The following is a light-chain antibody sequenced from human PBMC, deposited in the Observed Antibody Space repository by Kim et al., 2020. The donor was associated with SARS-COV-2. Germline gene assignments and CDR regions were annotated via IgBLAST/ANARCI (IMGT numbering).Light chain of an antibody. CDR2: LNSDGSH. CDR3: QTWVTGLWV. Sequence: SVKLTCTLSSGHSSYAIAWHQQQPEKGPRYLMKLNSDGSHSKGDGIPDRFSGSSSGAERYLTISSLQSEDEADYYCQTWVTGLWVFGGGTQLTIL. CDR1: SGHSSYA. J-gene: IGLJ3*02. V-gene: IGLV4-69*01.